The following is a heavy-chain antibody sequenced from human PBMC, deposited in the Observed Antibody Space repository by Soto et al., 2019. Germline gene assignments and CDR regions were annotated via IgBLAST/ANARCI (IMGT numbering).Heavy chain of an antibody. D-gene: IGHD2-2*02. CDR3: AAGYCSSTSCYTIYYSMDV. J-gene: IGHJ6*02. CDR1: GFTFTSSA. V-gene: IGHV1-58*01. CDR2: IVVGSGNT. Sequence: SVKVSCKASGFTFTSSAVQWVRQARGQRLEWIGWIVVGSGNTNYAQKFQERVTITRDMSTSTAYMELSSLRSEDTAVYYCAAGYCSSTSCYTIYYSMDVWGQGTTVTVSS.